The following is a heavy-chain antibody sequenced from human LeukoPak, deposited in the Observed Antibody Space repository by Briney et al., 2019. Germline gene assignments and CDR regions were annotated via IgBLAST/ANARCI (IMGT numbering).Heavy chain of an antibody. V-gene: IGHV3-30*02. D-gene: IGHD3-22*01. Sequence: GGSLRLSCAASGFTFSSYGMRWVRQAPGKGLEWVAFIRYDGSNKYYADSVKGRFTISRDNSKNTLYLQMNSLRAEDTAVYYCAKRTPSYDSSGPPPDYWGQGTLVTVSS. CDR2: IRYDGSNK. CDR1: GFTFSSYG. CDR3: AKRTPSYDSSGPPPDY. J-gene: IGHJ4*02.